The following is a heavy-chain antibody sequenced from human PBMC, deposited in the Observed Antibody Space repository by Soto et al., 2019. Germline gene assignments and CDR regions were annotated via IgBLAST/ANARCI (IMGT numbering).Heavy chain of an antibody. CDR1: GGTFSKYS. CDR2: ITPFVDTS. D-gene: IGHD1-26*01. J-gene: IGHJ6*02. V-gene: IGHV1-69*06. Sequence: QVRLVQSGAEVKKPGSSVKVSCKVSGGTFSKYSLSWVRQTPGQGLEWMGGITPFVDTSNYAQRFLGRVTITADKSTTTAFLEGRGPKSADTALYFCASTSFCNGSSSYSRHYYGMDVWGQGTTVTVSS. CDR3: ASTSFCNGSSSYSRHYYGMDV.